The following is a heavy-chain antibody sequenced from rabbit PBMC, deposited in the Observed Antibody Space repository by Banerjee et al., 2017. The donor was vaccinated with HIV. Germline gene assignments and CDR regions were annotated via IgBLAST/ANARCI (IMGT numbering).Heavy chain of an antibody. CDR3: ARGNSYGYADYAYATTRLDL. CDR2: IYAGSGST. Sequence: QSLEESGGGLVQPGGSLTLTCTASGFSFSSSYYMCWVRQAPGKGLEWIGCIYAGSGSTYYASWAKGRFTISKTSSTTVTLQMTSLTAADTATYFCARGNSYGYADYAYATTRLDLWGQGTLVTVS. J-gene: IGHJ3*01. CDR1: GFSFSSSYY. D-gene: IGHD6-1*01. V-gene: IGHV1S40*01.